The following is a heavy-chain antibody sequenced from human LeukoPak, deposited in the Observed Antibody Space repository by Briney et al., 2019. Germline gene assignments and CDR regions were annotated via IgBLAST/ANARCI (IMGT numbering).Heavy chain of an antibody. CDR1: GGTFSSYA. Sequence: SVKVSCKASGGTFSSYAISWVRQAPGQGLEWMGGIIPIFGTANYAQKFQGRVTITADKSTSTAYMELSSLRSEDTAVYYCARTVTEDYYYGMDVWGQGTTVTVSS. J-gene: IGHJ6*02. D-gene: IGHD2-21*02. CDR2: IIPIFGTA. CDR3: ARTVTEDYYYGMDV. V-gene: IGHV1-69*06.